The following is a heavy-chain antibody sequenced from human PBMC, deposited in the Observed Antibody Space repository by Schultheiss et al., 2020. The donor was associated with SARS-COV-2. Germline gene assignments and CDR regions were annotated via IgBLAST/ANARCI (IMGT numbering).Heavy chain of an antibody. CDR3: ARLEPETIRYSNYTDY. CDR2: INPNSGGT. Sequence: ASVKVSCKASGYTFTNYDINWVRQAPGQGLEWMGWINPNSGGTNYAQKFQGRVTMTRDTSISTAYMELSRLRSDDTAVYYCARLEPETIRYSNYTDYWGQGTLVTVSS. J-gene: IGHJ4*02. CDR1: GYTFTNYD. V-gene: IGHV1-2*02. D-gene: IGHD4-11*01.